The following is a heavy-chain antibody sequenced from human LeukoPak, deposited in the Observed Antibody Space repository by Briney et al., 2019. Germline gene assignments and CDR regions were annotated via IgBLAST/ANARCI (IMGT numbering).Heavy chain of an antibody. Sequence: KSGGSLRLSCAAPGFTFSSYSMNWVRQAPGKGLEWVSSISSSSSYIYYADSVKGRFTISRDNAKNSLYLQMNSLRAEDTAVYYCARGDYSYGSYYFDYWGQGTLVTVSS. D-gene: IGHD5-18*01. CDR1: GFTFSSYS. CDR2: ISSSSSYI. J-gene: IGHJ4*02. V-gene: IGHV3-21*01. CDR3: ARGDYSYGSYYFDY.